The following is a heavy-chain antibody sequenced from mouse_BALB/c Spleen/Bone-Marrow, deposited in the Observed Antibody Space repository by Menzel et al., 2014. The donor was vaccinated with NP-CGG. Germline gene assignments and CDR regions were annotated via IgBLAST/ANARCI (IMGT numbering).Heavy chain of an antibody. J-gene: IGHJ2*01. V-gene: IGHV14-1*02. CDR3: ARSPRNYFDY. CDR1: GFNIKDYY. Sequence: VQLKQSGAELVRPGALVRLSCKASGFNIKDYYMYWVKQRPEQGLEWIGWIDPENGNIIYDPKFQGKASITADTSSNTAYLQLSSLTSEDTAVYYWARSPRNYFDYLGQGATLTVSS. CDR2: IDPENGNI.